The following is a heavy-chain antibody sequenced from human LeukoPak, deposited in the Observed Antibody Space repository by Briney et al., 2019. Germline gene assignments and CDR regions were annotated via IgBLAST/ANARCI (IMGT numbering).Heavy chain of an antibody. J-gene: IGHJ6*02. CDR1: GGSFSGYY. Sequence: SETLSLTCAVCGGSFSGYYWSWIRQPPGKGREWIGEINHSGSTNYNPSVKSRVTISVDTCKNQFSVKLTSVTSAGTAVYCCVRPLGHDNEYGMDVWGQGTTVTVSS. CDR2: INHSGST. D-gene: IGHD1-1*01. V-gene: IGHV4-34*01. CDR3: VRPLGHDNEYGMDV.